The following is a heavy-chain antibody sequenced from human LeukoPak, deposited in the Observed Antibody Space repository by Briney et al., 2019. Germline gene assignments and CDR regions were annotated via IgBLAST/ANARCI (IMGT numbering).Heavy chain of an antibody. CDR3: VKGYCSSTSCSYYYYYGMDV. J-gene: IGHJ6*04. V-gene: IGHV3-64D*06. CDR1: GVTFSSYA. D-gene: IGHD2-2*01. Sequence: AGSLRLSCSASGVTFSSYARHWIRQAPGKGLEYVSAISSNGGSKYYADYVKGRFTISRDNSKNTLNLQMSSLRAEDTAVYYCVKGYCSSTSCSYYYYYGMDVWGKGTTVTVSS. CDR2: ISSNGGSK.